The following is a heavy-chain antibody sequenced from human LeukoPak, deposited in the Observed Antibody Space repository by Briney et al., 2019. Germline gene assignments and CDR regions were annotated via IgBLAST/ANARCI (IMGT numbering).Heavy chain of an antibody. V-gene: IGHV4-34*01. D-gene: IGHD6-19*01. CDR2: INHSGST. Sequence: SETLSLTCAVYGGSFSGYYWSWIRQPPGKGLEWSGEINHSGSTNYNPSLRSRVTMSVDTSKSQFSVKLRSMTAADTSVFFCARGRGYSSGWGHYYYSLDVWGQGTTVTVCS. CDR3: ARGRGYSSGWGHYYYSLDV. J-gene: IGHJ6*02. CDR1: GGSFSGYY.